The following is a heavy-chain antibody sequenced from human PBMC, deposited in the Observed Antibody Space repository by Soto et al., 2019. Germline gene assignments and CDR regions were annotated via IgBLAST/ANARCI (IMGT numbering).Heavy chain of an antibody. J-gene: IGHJ4*02. D-gene: IGHD1-1*01. CDR2: IYDSGTT. CDR1: GGFTSNYY. CDR3: ARGLTTEKTPSDY. V-gene: IGHV4-59*01. Sequence: TSETLSLTCSVSGGFTSNYYWSWIRQPPGKGLEWIGYIYDSGTTHYNPSLKGRVTISVDTSKSQFSLNLNSVTAADTAVYYCARGLTTEKTPSDYWCTGRXVAVSS.